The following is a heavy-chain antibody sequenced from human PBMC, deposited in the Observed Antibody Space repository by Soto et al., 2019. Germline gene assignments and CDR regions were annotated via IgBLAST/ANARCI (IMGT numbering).Heavy chain of an antibody. Sequence: RASVKVSCKASGGTFSSYAISWVRQAPGQGLEWMGGIIPIFGTANYAQKFQGRVTITADESTSTAYMELSSLRSEDTAVYYCAREGPGGGRGMDVWGQGTTVTVSS. V-gene: IGHV1-69*13. CDR1: GGTFSSYA. CDR2: IIPIFGTA. CDR3: AREGPGGGRGMDV. J-gene: IGHJ6*02.